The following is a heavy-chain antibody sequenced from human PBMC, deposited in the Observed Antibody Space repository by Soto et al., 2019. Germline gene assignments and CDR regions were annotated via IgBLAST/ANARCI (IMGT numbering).Heavy chain of an antibody. D-gene: IGHD1-26*01. CDR2: INPSSGTT. Sequence: QAPGQGIQWMGGINPSSGTTTYAQKFQGTVTVPRDTSTSTVYMELSSLGSGDTAMYYCARSLGETTSLFDYWGQGSLVTVSA. CDR3: ARSLGETTSLFDY. J-gene: IGHJ4*02. V-gene: IGHV1-46*01.